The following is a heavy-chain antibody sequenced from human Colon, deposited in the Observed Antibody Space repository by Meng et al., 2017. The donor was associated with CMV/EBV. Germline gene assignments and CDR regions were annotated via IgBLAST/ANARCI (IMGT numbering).Heavy chain of an antibody. CDR3: ARGGLYCSSTSCYFDWDYYYYYGMDV. CDR1: GGSISSSSYY. Sequence: GSLRLSCTVSGGSISSSSYYWGWIRQPPGKGLEWIGSIYYSGSTYYNPSLKSRVTISVDTSKNQFSLKLSSVTAADTAVYYCARGGLYCSSTSCYFDWDYYYYYGMDVWGQGTTVTVSS. V-gene: IGHV4-39*01. D-gene: IGHD2-2*01. J-gene: IGHJ6*02. CDR2: IYYSGST.